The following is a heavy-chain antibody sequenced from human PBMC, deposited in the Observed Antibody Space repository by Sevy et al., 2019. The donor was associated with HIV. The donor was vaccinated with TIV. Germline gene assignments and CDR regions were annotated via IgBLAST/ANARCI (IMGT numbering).Heavy chain of an antibody. J-gene: IGHJ4*02. D-gene: IGHD3-22*01. CDR3: AREPYFFDKSGYFWDY. CDR1: SVSVTSDTHY. Sequence: SETLSLTCAVSSVSVTSDTHYWSWIRQPPGKGLEWIGYVYHTGSTNYSPSFKSRVTISIDTSKNQFSLRLSSVAAADTAMYYCAREPYFFDKSGYFWDYWGQGILVTVSS. CDR2: VYHTGST. V-gene: IGHV4-61*01.